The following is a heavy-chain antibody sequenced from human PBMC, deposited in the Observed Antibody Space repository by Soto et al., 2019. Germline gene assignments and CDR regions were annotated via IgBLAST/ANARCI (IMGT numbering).Heavy chain of an antibody. CDR3: ARGHRAAGYYYYYYGMDV. CDR2: IIPIFGTA. J-gene: IGHJ6*02. V-gene: IGHV1-69*01. Sequence: QGQLLQSGAEVKKPGSSVKVSCKASGGTLSRYAISWVRQAPGQVLEWMGGIIPIFGTANYAQKIQGRVTITEDESTSTAYMELSSLRSEDTAVYYCARGHRAAGYYYYYYGMDVWGQGTTVTVSS. CDR1: GGTLSRYA.